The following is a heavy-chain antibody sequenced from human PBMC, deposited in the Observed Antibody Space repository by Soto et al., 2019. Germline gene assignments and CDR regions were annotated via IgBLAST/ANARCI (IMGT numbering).Heavy chain of an antibody. Sequence: PGGSLRLSCAASGFTFSTYAMHWVRQAPGKGLEWVAVISFDGSNKYNADSVKGRFTISRDSSKNTLYLQMNSLRAEDTAVYYCAREGPLPFSPLGPFQHWGQGTLVTVPS. D-gene: IGHD3-10*01. CDR1: GFTFSTYA. V-gene: IGHV3-30-3*01. CDR2: ISFDGSNK. J-gene: IGHJ1*01. CDR3: AREGPLPFSPLGPFQH.